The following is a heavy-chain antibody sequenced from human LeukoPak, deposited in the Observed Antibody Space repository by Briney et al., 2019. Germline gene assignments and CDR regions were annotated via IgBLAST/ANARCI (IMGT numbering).Heavy chain of an antibody. J-gene: IGHJ3*02. V-gene: IGHV3-21*01. CDR1: EFTFSSHS. Sequence: GGSLRLSCAASEFTFSSHSMNWVRQAPGKGLEWVSSISRSGGSTYYADSLKGRFTISRDNAKNSLYLQMNSLRAEDTAVYFCARSLKVSAALDVFDIWGQGTMVTVSS. CDR2: ISRSGGST. CDR3: ARSLKVSAALDVFDI. D-gene: IGHD2-2*01.